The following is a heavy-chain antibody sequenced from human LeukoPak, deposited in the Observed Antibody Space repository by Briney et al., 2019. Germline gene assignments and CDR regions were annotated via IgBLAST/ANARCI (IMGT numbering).Heavy chain of an antibody. CDR2: ISTSGSTI. Sequence: PGGSLRLSCVVSGITFSSYEMNWDRQAPGKGLEWVSYISTSGSTIYYADSVKGRFTISRDNAKNSLYLQMNGLRAEDTAIYYCASPQWLAFWGQGTLVTVSS. CDR1: GITFSSYE. V-gene: IGHV3-48*03. J-gene: IGHJ4*02. D-gene: IGHD6-19*01. CDR3: ASPQWLAF.